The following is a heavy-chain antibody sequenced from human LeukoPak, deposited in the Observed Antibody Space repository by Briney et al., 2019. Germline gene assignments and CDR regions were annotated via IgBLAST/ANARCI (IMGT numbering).Heavy chain of an antibody. CDR1: GYTFTSYG. D-gene: IGHD6-6*01. CDR2: IIPIFGTA. CDR3: ARDGQLAHFDY. J-gene: IGHJ4*02. V-gene: IGHV1-69*13. Sequence: SVKVSCKASGYTFTSYGISWVRQAPGQGLEWMGGIIPIFGTANYAQKFQGRVTITADESTSTAYMELSSLRSEDTAVYYCARDGQLAHFDYWGQGTLVTVSS.